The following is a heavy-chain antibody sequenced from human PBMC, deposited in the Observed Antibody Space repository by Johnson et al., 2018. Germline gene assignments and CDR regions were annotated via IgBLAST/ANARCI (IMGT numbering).Heavy chain of an antibody. CDR3: AKDKDSYGYEDAFDI. D-gene: IGHD5-18*01. CDR1: GFTFSSSA. V-gene: IGHV3-30-3*02. J-gene: IGHJ3*02. CDR2: ISYDGSNK. Sequence: VQLLESGGGVVQPGRSLRLSCAASGFTFSSSAMHWVRQAPGKGLEWVSVISYDGSNKYYADSVKGRFTISRDNSKNTLYLQMNSLRAEDTAVYYCAKDKDSYGYEDAFDIWGQGTMVTVSS.